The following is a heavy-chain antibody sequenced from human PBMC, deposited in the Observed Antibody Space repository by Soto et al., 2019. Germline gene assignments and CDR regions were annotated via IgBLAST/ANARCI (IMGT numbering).Heavy chain of an antibody. CDR2: ISSDGNDK. J-gene: IGHJ6*02. Sequence: GGSLRLSCVASGFTFSSCAIHWVRQAPGKGLEWVTTISSDGNDKYYSDSVKGRFTTSRDNSKNTVYLQMNNMRVEDTAVYYCAKEGVADKYYYYGMDVWGQGTTVTVSS. D-gene: IGHD3-3*01. CDR1: GFTFSSCA. V-gene: IGHV3-30*04. CDR3: AKEGVADKYYYYGMDV.